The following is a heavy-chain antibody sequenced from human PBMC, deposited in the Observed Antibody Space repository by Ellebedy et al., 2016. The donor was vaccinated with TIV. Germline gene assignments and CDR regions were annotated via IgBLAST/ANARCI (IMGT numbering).Heavy chain of an antibody. CDR3: ANLGGLAASATNGVAFDI. CDR2: IYSGGST. CDR1: GFPVSNHY. V-gene: IGHV3-53*01. J-gene: IGHJ3*02. D-gene: IGHD6-13*01. Sequence: GESLKISCAASGFPVSNHYISWVRQAPGKGLEWVSVIYSGGSTYYADSVKGRFTISRDNSKNTVYLQMNSLRAEDTAVYYCANLGGLAASATNGVAFDIWGQGTIVTVSS.